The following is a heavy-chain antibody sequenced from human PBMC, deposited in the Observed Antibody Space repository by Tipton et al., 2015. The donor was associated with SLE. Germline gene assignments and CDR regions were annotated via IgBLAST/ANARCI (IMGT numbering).Heavy chain of an antibody. CDR1: GDSISSSSYY. V-gene: IGHV4-39*07. Sequence: TLSLTCTVSGDSISSSSYYWGWILQPPGKGLEWIGSIYYSGNTYYNPSLKSRVTISVDTSKKQVSLKLSSVTAADTAVYYCARGGVTNSGVVIKPPFDYWGQGTLVTVSS. J-gene: IGHJ4*02. CDR2: IYYSGNT. D-gene: IGHD3-3*01. CDR3: ARGGVTNSGVVIKPPFDY.